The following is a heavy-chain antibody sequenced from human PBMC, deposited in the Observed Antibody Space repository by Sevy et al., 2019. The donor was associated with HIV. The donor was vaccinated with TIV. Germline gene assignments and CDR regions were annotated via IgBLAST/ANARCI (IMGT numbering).Heavy chain of an antibody. Sequence: SETLSLTCAVSGYSISSRYYWGWVRQPPGKGLEWIASMYYSGSTYYNPSLRSRFTISLDTSENQFSLKLTSVTAADTAVYYCASDITSNWLFFDYWGQGILVTVSS. CDR3: ASDITSNWLFFDY. J-gene: IGHJ4*02. CDR1: GYSISSRYY. CDR2: MYYSGST. D-gene: IGHD6-13*01. V-gene: IGHV4-38-2*01.